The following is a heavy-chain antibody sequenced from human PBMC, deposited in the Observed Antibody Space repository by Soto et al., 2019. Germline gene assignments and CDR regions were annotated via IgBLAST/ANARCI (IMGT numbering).Heavy chain of an antibody. CDR3: ARDKYGPMVRGNWFDP. CDR1: GGSISSGGYS. V-gene: IGHV4-30-2*01. J-gene: IGHJ5*02. Sequence: SETLPLTCAVSGGSISSGGYSWSWIRQPPGKGLEWIGYIYHSGSTYYNPSLKSRVTISVDRSKNQFSLKLSSVTAADTAVYYCARDKYGPMVRGNWFDPWGQGTLVTVS. CDR2: IYHSGST. D-gene: IGHD3-10*01.